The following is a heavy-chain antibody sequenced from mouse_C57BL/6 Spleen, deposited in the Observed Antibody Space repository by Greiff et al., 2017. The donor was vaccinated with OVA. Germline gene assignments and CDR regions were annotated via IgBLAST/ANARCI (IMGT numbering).Heavy chain of an antibody. Sequence: QVHVKQSGAELARPGASVKMSCKASGYTFTSYTMHWVKQRPGQGLEWIGYINPSSGYTKYNQKFKDKATLTADKSSSTAYMQLSSLTSEDSAVYYCAGLWDYFDYWGQGTTLTVSS. D-gene: IGHD1-1*02. CDR1: GYTFTSYT. J-gene: IGHJ2*01. CDR3: AGLWDYFDY. V-gene: IGHV1-4*01. CDR2: INPSSGYT.